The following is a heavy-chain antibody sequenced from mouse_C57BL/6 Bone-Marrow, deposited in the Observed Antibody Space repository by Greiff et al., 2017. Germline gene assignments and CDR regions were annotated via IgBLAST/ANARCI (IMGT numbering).Heavy chain of an antibody. CDR3: TREGSNEPFAY. J-gene: IGHJ3*01. CDR2: IDPETGGT. V-gene: IGHV1-15*01. CDR1: GYTFTDYE. D-gene: IGHD1-1*01. Sequence: QVQLQQSGAELVRPGASVTLSCKASGYTFTDYEMHWVKQTPVHGLEWIGAIDPETGGTAYNQKFKGKAILTADKSSSTAYMELRSLTSEDSAVYYCTREGSNEPFAYWGQGTVVTVSA.